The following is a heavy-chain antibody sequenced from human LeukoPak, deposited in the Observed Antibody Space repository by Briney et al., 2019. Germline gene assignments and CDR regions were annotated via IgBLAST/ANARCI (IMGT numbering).Heavy chain of an antibody. CDR2: SNPNGGGT. V-gene: IGHV1-2*02. Sequence: ASVKVSCKASGYTFSGYYMHWVRQAPGQGLEWMGWSNPNGGGTRYAHKFQGRVTMTRDTSISTAYMELNSLSSDDTAVYYCVRDLGFTNGGDSDWGQGTLVTVSS. CDR3: VRDLGFTNGGDSD. CDR1: GYTFSGYY. J-gene: IGHJ4*02. D-gene: IGHD1-1*01.